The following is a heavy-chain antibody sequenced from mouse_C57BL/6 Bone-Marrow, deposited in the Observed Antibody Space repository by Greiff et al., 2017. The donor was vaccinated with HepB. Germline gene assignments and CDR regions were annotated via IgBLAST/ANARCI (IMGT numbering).Heavy chain of an antibody. CDR3: GVITTVVGGFAY. V-gene: IGHV1-11*01. D-gene: IGHD1-1*01. CDR1: GYTFTDHI. Sequence: QVQLKESGAELASPGASVTLSCKASGYTFTDHIMNWVKKRPGQGLEWIGRIYPVSGETNYNQKFMGKATFSVDRSSSTVYMVLNSLTSEDPAVYYCGVITTVVGGFAYWGQGTLVTVSA. J-gene: IGHJ3*01. CDR2: IYPVSGET.